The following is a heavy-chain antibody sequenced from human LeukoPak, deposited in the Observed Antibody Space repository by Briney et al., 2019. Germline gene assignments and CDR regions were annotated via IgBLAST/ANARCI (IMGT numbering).Heavy chain of an antibody. CDR3: ARWPMVEIAAAPPHGMDV. J-gene: IGHJ6*02. V-gene: IGHV4-31*03. CDR2: IYYSGST. D-gene: IGHD6-13*01. Sequence: SETLSLTCTVPGGSISSGGYYWSWIRQHPGKGLEWIGYIYYSGSTYYNPSLKSRVTISVDTSKNQFSLKLSSVTAADTAVYYCARWPMVEIAAAPPHGMDVWGQGTTVTVSS. CDR1: GGSISSGGYY.